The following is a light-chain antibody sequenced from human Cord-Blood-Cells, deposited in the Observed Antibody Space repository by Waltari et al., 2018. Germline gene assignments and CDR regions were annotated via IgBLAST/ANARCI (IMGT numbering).Light chain of an antibody. CDR3: CSYAGRV. J-gene: IGLJ3*02. CDR2: EGS. V-gene: IGLV2-23*01. CDR1: RSDVGRSNL. Sequence: QSALTQPASVSGSPGQSITISCTGPRSDVGRSNLVSWYQQHPGKAPKLMIYEGSKRPSGVSNRFSGSKSGNTASLTISGLQAEDEADYYCCSYAGRVFGGGTKLTVL.